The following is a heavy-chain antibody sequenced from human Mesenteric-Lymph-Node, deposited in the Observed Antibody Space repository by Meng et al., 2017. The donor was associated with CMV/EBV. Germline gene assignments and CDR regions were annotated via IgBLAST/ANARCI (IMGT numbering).Heavy chain of an antibody. D-gene: IGHD5-24*01. CDR3: ARDVIRIIPLRDGYNLLDY. CDR2: IWYDGSNK. CDR1: GFTFSSYG. V-gene: IGHV3-33*01. Sequence: GESLKISCAASGFTFSSYGMHWVRQAPGKGLEWVAVIWYDGSNKYYADSVKGRFTISRDNSKNMLYLQMNSLRAEDTAVYYCARDVIRIIPLRDGYNLLDYWGQGTLVTVSS. J-gene: IGHJ4*02.